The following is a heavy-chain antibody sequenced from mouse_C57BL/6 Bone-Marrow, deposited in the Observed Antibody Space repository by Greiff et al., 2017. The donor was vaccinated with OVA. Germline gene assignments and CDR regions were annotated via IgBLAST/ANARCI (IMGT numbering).Heavy chain of an antibody. V-gene: IGHV1-36*01. D-gene: IGHD1-1*01. CDR3: ARGGSTTERDYFDY. J-gene: IGHJ2*01. CDR2: VYPYNGGT. Sequence: EVKLQQSGPVLVKPGPSVKISCKASGFTFTDYYMHWVKQSHGQSLEWIGLVYPYNGGTSYNQKFKGKATLTVDTSSSTAYKELNSLTSEDAAVEYCARGGSTTERDYFDYWGQGTTLTVTS. CDR1: GFTFTDYY.